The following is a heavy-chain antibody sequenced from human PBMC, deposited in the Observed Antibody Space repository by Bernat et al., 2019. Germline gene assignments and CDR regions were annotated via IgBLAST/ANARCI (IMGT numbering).Heavy chain of an antibody. D-gene: IGHD1-1*01. CDR1: GDSLSNYY. V-gene: IGHV4-59*01. Sequence: QVQLQESGPGLVKPSETLSLTCTVSGDSLSNYYWSRIRQSPGKGLEWIAYMHYGGSTDYNPSLKSRVTVSVDRSKNQLSLKLSPVTAADTAVYYCASVPLVCSDGTCYYYVDVWGKGTTVTVSS. J-gene: IGHJ6*03. CDR2: MHYGGST. CDR3: ASVPLVCSDGTCYYYVDV.